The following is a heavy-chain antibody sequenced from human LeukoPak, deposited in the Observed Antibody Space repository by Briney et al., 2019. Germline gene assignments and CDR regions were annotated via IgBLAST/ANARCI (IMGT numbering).Heavy chain of an antibody. D-gene: IGHD1-26*01. V-gene: IGHV4-34*01. CDR2: INHSGST. CDR3: ARGSTTLIVGATTCFDY. CDR1: GGSFSGYY. J-gene: IGHJ4*02. Sequence: SETLSLTCAVYGGSFSGYYWSWIRQPPGKGLEWIGEINHSGSTNYNPSLKSRVTISVDTSKNQFSLKLSSVTAADTAVYYCARGSTTLIVGATTCFDYWGQGTLVTVSS.